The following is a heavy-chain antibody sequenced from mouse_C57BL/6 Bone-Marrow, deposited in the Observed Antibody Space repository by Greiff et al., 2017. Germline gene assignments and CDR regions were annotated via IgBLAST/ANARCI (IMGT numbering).Heavy chain of an antibody. CDR1: GYAFSSSW. Sequence: QVQLKQSGPELVKPGASVKISCKASGYAFSSSWMNWVKQRPGKGLEWIGRIYPGDGDTNYNGKFKGKATLTADKSSSTAYMQLSSLTSEDSAVYFCARPVSSPSYAMDYWGQGTSVTVSS. D-gene: IGHD1-1*01. V-gene: IGHV1-82*01. CDR3: ARPVSSPSYAMDY. CDR2: IYPGDGDT. J-gene: IGHJ4*01.